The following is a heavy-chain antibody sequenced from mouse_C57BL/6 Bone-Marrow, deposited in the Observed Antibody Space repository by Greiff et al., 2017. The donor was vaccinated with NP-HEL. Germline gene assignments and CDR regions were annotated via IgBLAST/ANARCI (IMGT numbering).Heavy chain of an antibody. V-gene: IGHV5-12*01. CDR2: ISNGGGST. Sequence: DVKLVESGGGLVQPGGSLTLSCAASGFTFSDYYMYWVRQTPEKRLEWVAYISNGGGSTYYPDTVKGRFNISRDKAKTTLYLQMSRLRSEDTAMYYCARLGRGFDYWGQGTTLTVSS. D-gene: IGHD4-1*01. CDR1: GFTFSDYY. J-gene: IGHJ2*01. CDR3: ARLGRGFDY.